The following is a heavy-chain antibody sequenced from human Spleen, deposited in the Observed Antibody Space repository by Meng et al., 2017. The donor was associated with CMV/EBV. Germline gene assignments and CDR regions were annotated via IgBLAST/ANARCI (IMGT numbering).Heavy chain of an antibody. D-gene: IGHD5-18*01. CDR3: AKGYNYGYSHDYFDY. J-gene: IGHJ4*02. Sequence: GGSLRLSCEASGFTVNSNYMSWVRQAPGKGLECVSLIYSDGRTYYADSVKGRFTISRDNSKNTLYLQMNSLRAEDTAVYYCAKGYNYGYSHDYFDYWGQGTLVTVSS. CDR1: GFTVNSNY. CDR2: IYSDGRT. V-gene: IGHV3-53*01.